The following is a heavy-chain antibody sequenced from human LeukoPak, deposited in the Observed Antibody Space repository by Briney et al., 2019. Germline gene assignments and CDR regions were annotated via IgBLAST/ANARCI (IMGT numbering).Heavy chain of an antibody. CDR1: GFPLRNYA. CDR3: AKSLLRPGY. Sequence: GGSLRLSCAASGFPLRNYAMSWVRQAPGKGLEWVSDINGSGGSTYYADSVKGRFTISRDNSKNALYLQMNSLRAEDTAVYYCAKSLLRPGYWGQGTLVTVSS. D-gene: IGHD3-3*01. V-gene: IGHV3-23*01. CDR2: INGSGGST. J-gene: IGHJ4*02.